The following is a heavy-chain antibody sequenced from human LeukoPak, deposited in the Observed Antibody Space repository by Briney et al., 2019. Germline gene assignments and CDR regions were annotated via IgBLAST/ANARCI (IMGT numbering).Heavy chain of an antibody. V-gene: IGHV3-23*01. CDR2: ITNSGGNT. CDR3: AKACTTAVRQPFDS. CDR1: GFTFSTYA. J-gene: IGHJ4*02. D-gene: IGHD1-1*01. Sequence: PGGSLRLSCAASGFTFSTYAMSWVRQAPGKGLEWVSSITNSGGNTFYPDPVKGRFTISRDNSKNTLYLQMNTLRADDTAIYYCAKACTTAVRQPFDSWGQGTLVTVSS.